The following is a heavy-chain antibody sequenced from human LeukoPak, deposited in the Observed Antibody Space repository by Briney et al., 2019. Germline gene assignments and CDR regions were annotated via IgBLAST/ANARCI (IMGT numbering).Heavy chain of an antibody. CDR3: ASLLQAGAFDI. V-gene: IGHV3-64*03. Sequence: PGGSLRLSCSASGFTFSDYAMYWVRQAPGKGLEFVSAISSNGYSTYYGDSAKGRFTISRDNSKNTLYLQMSSLRVEDTAVYYCASLLQAGAFDIWGQGTMVTVSS. D-gene: IGHD6-13*01. CDR2: ISSNGYST. CDR1: GFTFSDYA. J-gene: IGHJ3*02.